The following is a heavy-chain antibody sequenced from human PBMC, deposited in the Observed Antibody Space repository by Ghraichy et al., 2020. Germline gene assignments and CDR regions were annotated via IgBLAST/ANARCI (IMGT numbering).Heavy chain of an antibody. V-gene: IGHV4-39*07. CDR2: IIYSGNT. D-gene: IGHD3-3*01. CDR3: ARDYDLGRFDS. CDR1: GDSISRSSYY. Sequence: SQTLSLTCIVSGDSISRSSYYWGWIRQSPGKGLEWIGSIIYSGNTYFNPSLKSRLTISVDTYENRFSLTLTAVTAADTAVYYCARDYDLGRFDSWGQGTQVTVSS. J-gene: IGHJ4*02.